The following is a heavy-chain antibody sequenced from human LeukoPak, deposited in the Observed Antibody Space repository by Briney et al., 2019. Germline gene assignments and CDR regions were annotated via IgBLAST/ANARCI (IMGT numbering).Heavy chain of an antibody. CDR3: ARDHFDAFDS. CDR1: GFTFSSYS. CDR2: ISSSSSTI. Sequence: GGSLRLSCAASGFTFSSYSMNWVRQAPGKGLEWVSYISSSSSTIYYADSVKGRFTISRDNAKNSLYLQMNSLRAEDTAVYYCARDHFDAFDSWGQGTMVTVSS. J-gene: IGHJ3*02. V-gene: IGHV3-48*01.